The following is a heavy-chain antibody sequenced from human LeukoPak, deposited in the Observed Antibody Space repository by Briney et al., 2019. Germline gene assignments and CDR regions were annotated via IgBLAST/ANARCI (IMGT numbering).Heavy chain of an antibody. D-gene: IGHD5-24*01. V-gene: IGHV3-11*01. CDR2: ISSRGKTV. J-gene: IGHJ4*02. CDR3: ARGRDGYKY. Sequence: GGSLRLSCAASGFTFSDYYMSWIRQPPDKGLEWVSYISSRGKTVHYADSVKGRFATSRDNAEMSLYLQMDSLRAEDTAIYFCARGRDGYKYWGPGTRVTVSS. CDR1: GFTFSDYY.